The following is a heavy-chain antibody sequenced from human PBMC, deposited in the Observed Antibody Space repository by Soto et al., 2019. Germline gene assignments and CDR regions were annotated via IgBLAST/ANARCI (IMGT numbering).Heavy chain of an antibody. D-gene: IGHD6-19*01. CDR1: GFTFSSYA. Sequence: GGSLRLSCAASGFTFSSYAMSWVRQAPGKGLEWVSAISGSGGSTYYADSVKGRFTISRDNSKNTLYLQMNSLRAEDTAVYYWAKLTRPRWLGEYYYYYYGMDVGGQGTTVPVS. V-gene: IGHV3-23*01. CDR3: AKLTRPRWLGEYYYYYYGMDV. J-gene: IGHJ6*02. CDR2: ISGSGGST.